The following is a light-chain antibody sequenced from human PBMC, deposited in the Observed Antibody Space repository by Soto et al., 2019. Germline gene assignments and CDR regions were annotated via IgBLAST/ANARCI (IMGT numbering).Light chain of an antibody. J-gene: IGKJ4*01. V-gene: IGKV1-12*01. CDR3: QQANSFTLT. CDR2: AAS. CDR1: QGISSW. Sequence: DIQMTQSPTSVSASVGDRVTITCRASQGISSWLAWYQQKPGKAPKLLIYAASSLQSGVQSRCSESASGTDSALTISSLQPEDFASDYCQQANSFTLTCGGGTKVEI.